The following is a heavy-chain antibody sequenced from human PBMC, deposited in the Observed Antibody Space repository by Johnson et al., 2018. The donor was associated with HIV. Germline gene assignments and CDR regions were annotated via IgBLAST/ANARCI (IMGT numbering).Heavy chain of an antibody. Sequence: VQLVESGGGVVRPGGSLRLSCAASGFTFDDYGMSWVRQAPGKGLEWVSGINWNGGSTGYADSVKGRFTSSRDNSKNTLYLQMNSLRPEDSAVYYCATLWFGEVSVYDAFDVWGQGTMVTVSS. CDR2: INWNGGST. J-gene: IGHJ3*01. D-gene: IGHD3-10*01. CDR1: GFTFDDYG. V-gene: IGHV3-20*04. CDR3: ATLWFGEVSVYDAFDV.